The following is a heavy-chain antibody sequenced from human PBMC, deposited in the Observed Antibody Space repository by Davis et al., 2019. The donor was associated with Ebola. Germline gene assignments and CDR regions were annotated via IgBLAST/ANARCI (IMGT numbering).Heavy chain of an antibody. V-gene: IGHV3-7*01. CDR3: ARDKNDFWSGYFLLGYYYGMDV. CDR1: GFTFSSYW. CDR2: IKQDGSEK. J-gene: IGHJ6*02. Sequence: GESLKISCAASGFTFSSYWMSWVRQAPGKGLEWVANIKQDGSEKYYVDSVKGRFTISRDNAKNSLYLQMNSLRAEDTAVYYCARDKNDFWSGYFLLGYYYGMDVWGQGTTVTVSS. D-gene: IGHD3-3*01.